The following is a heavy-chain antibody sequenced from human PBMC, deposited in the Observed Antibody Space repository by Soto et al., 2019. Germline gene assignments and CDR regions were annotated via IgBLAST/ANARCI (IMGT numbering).Heavy chain of an antibody. CDR2: INAGNGNT. D-gene: IGHD2-21*02. CDR1: GSTFTAYA. V-gene: IGHV1-3*01. Sequence: ASVKVSCKASGSTFTAYAMHWVRQAPGQRLEWMGWINAGNGNTKYSQKFQGRVTITRDTSASTAYMELSSLRSEDTAVYYCARTYCAADCPRRDFDYWGQGTLVTVSS. J-gene: IGHJ4*02. CDR3: ARTYCAADCPRRDFDY.